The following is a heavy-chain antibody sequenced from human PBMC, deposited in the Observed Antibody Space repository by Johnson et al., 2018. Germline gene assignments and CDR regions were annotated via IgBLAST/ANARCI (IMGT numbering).Heavy chain of an antibody. V-gene: IGHV3-21*01. Sequence: VQLGQSGGGLVKPGGSLRLSCAASGFTFSSYSMNWVRQAPGKGLEWVSSISSSSSYIYYADSVKGRFTIARDNSKNPLYLQMNSLRAEDTAVYYCARDIAAESEYFQHWGQGTLVTVSS. CDR2: ISSSSSYI. CDR1: GFTFSSYS. CDR3: ARDIAAESEYFQH. J-gene: IGHJ1*01. D-gene: IGHD6-6*01.